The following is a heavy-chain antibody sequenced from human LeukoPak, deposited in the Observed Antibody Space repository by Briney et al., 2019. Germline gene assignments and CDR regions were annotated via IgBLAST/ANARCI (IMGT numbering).Heavy chain of an antibody. D-gene: IGHD3-10*01. V-gene: IGHV4-59*01. CDR1: GGSISGYY. Sequence: PSETLSLVCTVTGGSISGYYWTWIRRSPGKGLESIGHIHYSGNTEYNPSLKSRVTMSVNSLTAADTADYYCARGGGARSLGWIDYWGQGILVTGSS. J-gene: IGHJ4*02. CDR3: IDY. CDR2: IHYSGNT.